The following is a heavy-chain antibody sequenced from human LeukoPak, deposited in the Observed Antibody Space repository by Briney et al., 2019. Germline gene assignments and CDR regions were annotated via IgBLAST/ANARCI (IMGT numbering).Heavy chain of an antibody. Sequence: GGSLRLSCAASGFTFSSYGMNWVRQAPGKGLEWVSYISSSSSTIYYADSVKGRFTISRDNAKNSLYLQMNSLRAEDTAVYYCARAAYVWGSFAIFGYWGQGTLVTVSS. V-gene: IGHV3-48*01. CDR3: ARAAYVWGSFAIFGY. D-gene: IGHD3-16*01. CDR2: ISSSSSTI. CDR1: GFTFSSYG. J-gene: IGHJ4*02.